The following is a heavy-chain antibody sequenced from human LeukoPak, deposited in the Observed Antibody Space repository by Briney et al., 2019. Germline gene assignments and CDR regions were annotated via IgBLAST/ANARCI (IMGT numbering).Heavy chain of an antibody. V-gene: IGHV3-30*03. CDR3: ARDYYDSSGWSAFDI. J-gene: IGHJ3*02. CDR1: GFTFSSYG. Sequence: PGGSLRLSCAASGFTFSSYGMHWVRQAPGKGLEWVAVISYDGSNKYYADSVKGRFTISRDNSKNTLYLQMNSLRAEDTAVYYCARDYYDSSGWSAFDIWGQGTMVTVSS. CDR2: ISYDGSNK. D-gene: IGHD3-22*01.